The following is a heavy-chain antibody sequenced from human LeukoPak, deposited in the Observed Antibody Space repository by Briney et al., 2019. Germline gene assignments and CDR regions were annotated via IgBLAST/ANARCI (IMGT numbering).Heavy chain of an antibody. J-gene: IGHJ4*02. D-gene: IGHD5-18*01. CDR3: ARGGSDTAMAHDY. Sequence: GGSLRLSCAASGFTFSSYSMNWVRQAPGKGLEWVSYISSSSSTIYYADSVKGRFTISRDNAKNSLYLQMNSLRAEDTAVYFCARGGSDTAMAHDYWGQGTLVTVSS. V-gene: IGHV3-48*01. CDR2: ISSSSSTI. CDR1: GFTFSSYS.